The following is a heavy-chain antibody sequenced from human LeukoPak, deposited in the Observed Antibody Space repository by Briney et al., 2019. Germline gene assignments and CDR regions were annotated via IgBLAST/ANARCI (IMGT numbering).Heavy chain of an antibody. CDR1: GYTFTGQY. CDR2: INPKIIGT. V-gene: IGHV1-2*02. D-gene: IGHD1-26*01. J-gene: IGHJ4*02. Sequence: ASVKVSCKASGYTFTGQYLHWVRQAPGQGLEWMGWINPKIIGTNYAQKFQDRVTMTRDTSISTAYMELSRLRSDDTAVYYCARSQGGLLLPFDYWGQGTLVTVSS. CDR3: ARSQGGLLLPFDY.